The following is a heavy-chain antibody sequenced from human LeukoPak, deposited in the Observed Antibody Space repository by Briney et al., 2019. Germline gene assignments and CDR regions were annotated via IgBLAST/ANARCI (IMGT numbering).Heavy chain of an antibody. J-gene: IGHJ4*02. D-gene: IGHD5-18*01. CDR1: GFTFDDYA. CDR3: AKDRHGYSYGEVDY. CDR2: ISWNSGSI. Sequence: GRSLRLSCAASGFTFDDYAMHWVRQAPGKGLEWVSGISWNSGSIGYADSVKGRFTISRDNAKNTLYLQMNSLRAEDTAVYYCAKDRHGYSYGEVDYWGQGTLVTVSS. V-gene: IGHV3-9*01.